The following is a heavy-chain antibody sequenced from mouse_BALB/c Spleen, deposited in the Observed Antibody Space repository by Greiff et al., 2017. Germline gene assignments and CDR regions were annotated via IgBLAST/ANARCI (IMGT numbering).Heavy chain of an antibody. CDR2: INPSTGYT. V-gene: IGHV1-7*01. CDR3: ARRGDYDDGY. Sequence: VQLQQSGAELAKPGASVKMSCKASGYTFTSYWMHWVKQRPGQGLEWIRYINPSTGYTEYNQKFKGKATLTVDKSSSTAYMHLNSLTSEDSAVYYCARRGDYDDGYWGQGTTLTVSS. D-gene: IGHD2-4*01. CDR1: GYTFTSYW. J-gene: IGHJ2*01.